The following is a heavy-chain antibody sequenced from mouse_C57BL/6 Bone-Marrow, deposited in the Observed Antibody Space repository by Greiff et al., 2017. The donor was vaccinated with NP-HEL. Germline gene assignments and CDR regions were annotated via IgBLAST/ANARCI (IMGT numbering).Heavy chain of an antibody. Sequence: EVQRVESGPGLVKPSQSLSLTCSVTGYSITSGYYWNWIRQFPGNKLEWMGYISYDGSNNYNPSLKNRISITRDTSKNQFFLKLNSVTTEDTATYYCAREGNYQYYFDYWGQGTTLTVSS. CDR1: GYSITSGYY. V-gene: IGHV3-6*01. CDR2: ISYDGSN. J-gene: IGHJ2*01. D-gene: IGHD2-1*01. CDR3: AREGNYQYYFDY.